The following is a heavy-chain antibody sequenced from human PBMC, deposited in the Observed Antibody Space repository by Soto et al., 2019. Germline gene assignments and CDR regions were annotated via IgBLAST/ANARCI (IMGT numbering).Heavy chain of an antibody. Sequence: QVPLVESGGGVVQPGRSLRLSCAASGFTFSNSGMHWVRQAPGKGLEWVAVISYDGSNKYYADSVKGRFTISRDNSMNTLYLQMNSLRAEDTAVYYCATDRYGSGWFPSNWGQGTLVTVSS. V-gene: IGHV3-30*03. CDR2: ISYDGSNK. D-gene: IGHD6-19*01. CDR3: ATDRYGSGWFPSN. CDR1: GFTFSNSG. J-gene: IGHJ4*02.